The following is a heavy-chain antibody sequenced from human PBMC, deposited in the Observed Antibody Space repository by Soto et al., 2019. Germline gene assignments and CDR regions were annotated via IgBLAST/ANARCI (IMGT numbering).Heavy chain of an antibody. CDR3: ARGGVAGRPTSWFDP. Sequence: QVQLVQSGAEVKKPGAPVKVSCKTSGTSFINYYLHWVRQAPGQGLEWMGWINSNSGGTKFAQKFQGRVAMTRDKSIRTVYMKLSRLTSDDTAVYFCARGGVAGRPTSWFDPWGQGTLVTVSS. V-gene: IGHV1-2*02. CDR2: INSNSGGT. J-gene: IGHJ5*02. D-gene: IGHD6-13*01. CDR1: GTSFINYY.